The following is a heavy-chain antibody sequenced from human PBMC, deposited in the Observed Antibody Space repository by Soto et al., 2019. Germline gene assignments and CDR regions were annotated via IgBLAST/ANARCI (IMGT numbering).Heavy chain of an antibody. CDR3: VRDSGAKLSSS. J-gene: IGHJ4*02. Sequence: ASVKVSCKASGYTFTSYTMHWVRQAPGQRLEWMGWINGGNGNTKYSQKFQGRVTFTRDTSASTAYMELSSLRSEDTAVYYCVRDSGAKLSSSWGQGTLVTVSS. CDR1: GYTFTSYT. D-gene: IGHD6-13*01. V-gene: IGHV1-3*01. CDR2: INGGNGNT.